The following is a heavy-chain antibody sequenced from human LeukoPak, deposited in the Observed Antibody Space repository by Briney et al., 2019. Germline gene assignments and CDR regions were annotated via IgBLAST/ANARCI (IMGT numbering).Heavy chain of an antibody. J-gene: IGHJ6*03. V-gene: IGHV4-4*07. CDR2: IYTSGTT. CDR1: GASISSYN. CDR3: AGSPPYNYYYMDV. D-gene: IGHD3-16*01. Sequence: PSETLSLTCTVSGASISSYNWSWIRQSAGKGLEWIGRIYTSGTTTYNPSLRSRVTVSVDKSKNQFSLKLTSVTAADTAVYYCAGSPPYNYYYMDVWGKGTTVTASS.